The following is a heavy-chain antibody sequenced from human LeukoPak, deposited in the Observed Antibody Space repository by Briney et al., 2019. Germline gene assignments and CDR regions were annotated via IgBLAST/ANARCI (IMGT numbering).Heavy chain of an antibody. Sequence: SETVSLNCAVHGGSFSANYWSWIRQPPGKGLEWIGEVNHAGSTNYNPSLKSRVTISVVTSENPVSLNLSSVTAADTAVYYCARWGHYSHISGLHKYYFYYWGQGTLVTVSS. V-gene: IGHV4-34*01. CDR2: VNHAGST. J-gene: IGHJ4*02. CDR3: ARWGHYSHISGLHKYYFYY. D-gene: IGHD3-22*01. CDR1: GGSFSANY.